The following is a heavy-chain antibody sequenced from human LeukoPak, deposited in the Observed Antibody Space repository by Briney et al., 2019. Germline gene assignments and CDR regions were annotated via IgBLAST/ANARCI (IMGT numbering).Heavy chain of an antibody. V-gene: IGHV3-30-3*01. D-gene: IGHD3-22*01. J-gene: IGHJ5*02. CDR1: GFTFSSYA. CDR3: ARDDRGLNWFDP. Sequence: GGSLRLSCAASGFTFSSYAMHWVRQAPGKGLEWVAVISYDGSNKYYADSVKGRFTISRDNSKNTLYLQMNSLRAEDTAVYYCARDDRGLNWFDPWGQGTLVTVSS. CDR2: ISYDGSNK.